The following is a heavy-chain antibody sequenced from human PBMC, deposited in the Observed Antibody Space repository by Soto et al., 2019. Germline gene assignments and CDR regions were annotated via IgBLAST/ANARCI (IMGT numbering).Heavy chain of an antibody. Sequence: QVQLVQSGAEVKKPGASVKVSCKASGYTFTSYGISWVRQAPGQGLEWMGWISAYNGNTNYAQKLQGRVTMTPDTSTSTAYMELRGLSSDGTAVYYCALSTSRPWRFYGMDAWGQGTTVTVSS. J-gene: IGHJ6*02. CDR2: ISAYNGNT. CDR1: GYTFTSYG. CDR3: ALSTSRPWRFYGMDA. D-gene: IGHD2-2*01. V-gene: IGHV1-18*01.